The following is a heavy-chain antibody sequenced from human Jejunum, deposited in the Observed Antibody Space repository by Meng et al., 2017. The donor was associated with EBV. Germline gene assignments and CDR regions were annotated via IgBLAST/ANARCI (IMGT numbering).Heavy chain of an antibody. Sequence: QLVESGGALVQPGGSLRLSCAASGFTFSSYWMHWVRQAPGQGLVWVSRTNEDGRITNYADSVKGRFTISRDNTKNTLYLQMNSLRAEDTAVYFCSRDLAGSDDDWGQGTLVTVSS. D-gene: IGHD6-25*01. J-gene: IGHJ4*02. CDR2: TNEDGRIT. V-gene: IGHV3-74*01. CDR3: SRDLAGSDDD. CDR1: GFTFSSYW.